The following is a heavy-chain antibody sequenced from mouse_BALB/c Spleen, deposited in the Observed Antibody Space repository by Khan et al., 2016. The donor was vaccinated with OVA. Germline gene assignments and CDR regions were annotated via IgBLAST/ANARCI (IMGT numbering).Heavy chain of an antibody. D-gene: IGHD2-4*01. V-gene: IGHV3-8*02. Sequence: EVQLQVSGPSLVKPSQTLSLTCSVTGDSITSGYWNWIRKFPGNKLEYMGYISYSGSTYYNPSLKSRISITRDTSKNQYYLQLNSVTTEDTATYYCARYDYDYDGAFAYWGQGTLVTVSA. J-gene: IGHJ3*01. CDR1: GDSITSGY. CDR3: ARYDYDYDGAFAY. CDR2: ISYSGST.